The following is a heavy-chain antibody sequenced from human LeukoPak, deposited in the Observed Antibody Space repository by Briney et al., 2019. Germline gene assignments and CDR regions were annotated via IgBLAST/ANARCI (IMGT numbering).Heavy chain of an antibody. D-gene: IGHD6-19*01. CDR1: GGSISSSSYY. J-gene: IGHJ6*02. V-gene: IGHV4-39*01. CDR3: ARLIAVAGSPLDV. CDR2: IYYSGST. Sequence: SETLSLTCTVSGGSISSSSYYWGWIRQPPGKGLEWIGSIYYSGSTYYNPSLKSRVTISVDTSKNQFSLKLSSVTAADTAMYYCARLIAVAGSPLDVWGQGTTVTVSS.